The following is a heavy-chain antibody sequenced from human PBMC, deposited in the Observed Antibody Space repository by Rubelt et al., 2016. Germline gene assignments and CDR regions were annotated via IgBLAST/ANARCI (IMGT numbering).Heavy chain of an antibody. CDR1: GYTFTSYG. V-gene: IGHV1-18*01. J-gene: IGHJ4*02. D-gene: IGHD1-7*01. Sequence: QVQLVQSGAEVKKPGASVKVSCKASGYTFTSYGISWVRQAPGQGLEWMGWISAYNGNTNYAQKLQGRVTMTTDTSTSTAYMELRSLRSDDTALYYCARDLPPFRRYNWNFPLDYWGQGTLVTVSS. CDR3: ARDLPPFRRYNWNFPLDY. CDR2: ISAYNGNT.